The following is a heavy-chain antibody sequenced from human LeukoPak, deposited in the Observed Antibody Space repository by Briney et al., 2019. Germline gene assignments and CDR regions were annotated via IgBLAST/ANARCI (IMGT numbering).Heavy chain of an antibody. CDR1: GGSISSYY. V-gene: IGHV4-4*07. Sequence: LETLSLTCTVSGGSISSYYWSWIRQPAGKGLEWIGRIYTSGSTNYNPSLKSRVTISVDTSKNQFSLKLSSVTAADTAVYYCARGRAYGGKSNFDYWGQGTLVTVSS. J-gene: IGHJ4*02. D-gene: IGHD4-23*01. CDR2: IYTSGST. CDR3: ARGRAYGGKSNFDY.